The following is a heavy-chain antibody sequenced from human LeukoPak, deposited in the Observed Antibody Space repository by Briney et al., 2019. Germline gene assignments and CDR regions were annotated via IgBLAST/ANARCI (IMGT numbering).Heavy chain of an antibody. Sequence: GGSLRLSCAVSGFTFSTSWMSWVCKPPGKGLDRVANIQQDGSAKYYVDSVKRRFTISRDNAKNSLYLQMNSLRAEDTAVYYCARFSLYDNSGYYSWLFVFWGQGTLVTVSS. D-gene: IGHD3-22*01. CDR1: GFTFSTSW. J-gene: IGHJ4*02. CDR2: IQQDGSAK. CDR3: ARFSLYDNSGYYSWLFVF. V-gene: IGHV3-7*01.